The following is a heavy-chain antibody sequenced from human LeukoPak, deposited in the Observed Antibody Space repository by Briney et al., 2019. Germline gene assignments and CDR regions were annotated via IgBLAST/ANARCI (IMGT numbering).Heavy chain of an antibody. J-gene: IGHJ4*02. V-gene: IGHV4-59*12. CDR3: ARDNGSGYYG. Sequence: SETLSLTRTVSGGSISSYYWSWIRQPPGKGLEWIGYIYYSGSTNYNPSLKSRVTISVDTSKNQFSLKLSSVTAADTAVYYCARDNGSGYYGWGQGTLVTVSS. D-gene: IGHD3-22*01. CDR2: IYYSGST. CDR1: GGSISSYY.